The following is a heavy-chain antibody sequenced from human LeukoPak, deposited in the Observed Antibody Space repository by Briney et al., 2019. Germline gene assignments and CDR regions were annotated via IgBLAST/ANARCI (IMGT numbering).Heavy chain of an antibody. CDR1: GGTFSSYA. J-gene: IGHJ6*03. D-gene: IGHD2-8*01. Sequence: GASVKVSCKASGGTFSSYAISWVRQAPGQGLEWMGGIIPIFGTANYAQKFQGRVTIATDESTSTAYMELSSLRSEDTAVYYCARGVLDNGNQYCTNGVCYVDYYYYMGVWGKGTTVTVSS. CDR2: IIPIFGTA. V-gene: IGHV1-69*05. CDR3: ARGVLDNGNQYCTNGVCYVDYYYYMGV.